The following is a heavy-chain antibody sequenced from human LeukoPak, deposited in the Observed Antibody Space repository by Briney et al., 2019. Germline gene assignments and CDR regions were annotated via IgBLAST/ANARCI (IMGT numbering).Heavy chain of an antibody. CDR2: ISGSGGRT. CDR3: APPSWSTLFDY. V-gene: IGHV3-23*01. J-gene: IGHJ4*02. D-gene: IGHD6-13*01. Sequence: GGSLRLSCAASGFTFSSYAMSWVRQAPGKRLEWVSAISGSGGRTYYADSVKGRFTISRDNSKNTLYLQMNSLRAEDTAVYYCAPPSWSTLFDYWGQGTLVTVSS. CDR1: GFTFSSYA.